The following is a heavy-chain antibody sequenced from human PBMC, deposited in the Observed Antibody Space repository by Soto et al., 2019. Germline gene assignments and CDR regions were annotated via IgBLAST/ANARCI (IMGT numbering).Heavy chain of an antibody. J-gene: IGHJ4*02. D-gene: IGHD3-10*01. V-gene: IGHV1-69*02. CDR2: VNPIVGMS. Sequence: QVQLAQSGAEVKKPGSSVKVSCTASGGTFNSYTINWVRQAPGQGLEWVGRVNPIVGMSNSAQKFQGRVTNTAGKSTSKAYMDLSSLKSDDAAVYYCSTSYGSGSTHFDYWGQGTLVTVSS. CDR3: STSYGSGSTHFDY. CDR1: GGTFNSYT.